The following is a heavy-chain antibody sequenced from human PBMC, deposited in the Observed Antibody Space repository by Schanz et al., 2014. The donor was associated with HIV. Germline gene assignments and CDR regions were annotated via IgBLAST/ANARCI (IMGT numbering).Heavy chain of an antibody. CDR1: GGTLISTYG. V-gene: IGHV1-69*01. Sequence: QVTLVQSGAEVKRPGSTVKVSCTASGGTLISTYGFSWARQAPGQGLEWMGGIIPIFGTANYAQKFQGRVTIIADESTSTAYMELSSLRSADTAVYFCARAAFSSEYYYGMDVWGQGTTVTVSS. D-gene: IGHD3-3*02. J-gene: IGHJ6*02. CDR3: ARAAFSSEYYYGMDV. CDR2: IIPIFGTA.